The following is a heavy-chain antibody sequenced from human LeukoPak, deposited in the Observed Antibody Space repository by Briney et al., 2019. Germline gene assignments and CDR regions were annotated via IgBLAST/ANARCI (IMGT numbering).Heavy chain of an antibody. V-gene: IGHV3-30*03. CDR1: GFTFSSYG. CDR2: ISNDGSNI. J-gene: IGHJ4*02. CDR3: AASSAFAYYFEY. D-gene: IGHD3-22*01. Sequence: GRSLRLSCAASGFTFSSYGMHWVRQAPGEGPEWVAVISNDGSNIYYADSVKGRFTISRDNSKNTLYLQINTLRAEDTAVYYCAASSAFAYYFEYWGQGTLVTVSS.